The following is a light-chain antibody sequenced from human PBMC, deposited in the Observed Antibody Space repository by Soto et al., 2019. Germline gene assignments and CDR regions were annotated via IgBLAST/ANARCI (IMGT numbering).Light chain of an antibody. CDR3: QSYDSSLSGWV. Sequence: QSALTQPPSVSGAPGQRVTISCTGSSSKIGAGYDVHWYHQLPGKAPKLLIYGNSNRPSGVPDRFSGSKSGTSASLAITGLQAEDEADYYCQSYDSSLSGWVFGGGTKVTVL. CDR2: GNS. CDR1: SSKIGAGYD. J-gene: IGLJ3*02. V-gene: IGLV1-40*01.